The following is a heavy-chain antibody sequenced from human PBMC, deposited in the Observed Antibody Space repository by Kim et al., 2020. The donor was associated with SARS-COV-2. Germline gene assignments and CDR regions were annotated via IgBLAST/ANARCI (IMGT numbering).Heavy chain of an antibody. J-gene: IGHJ4*02. Sequence: GGSLRLSCSASGFTFSSYAMHWVRQAPGKGLEYVSAISSNGGSTYYADSVKGRFTISRDNSKNTLYLQMSSLRAEDTAVYYCVKSSSSFPGGYFDYWGQGTLVTVSS. CDR1: GFTFSSYA. CDR2: ISSNGGST. CDR3: VKSSSSFPGGYFDY. V-gene: IGHV3-64D*09. D-gene: IGHD6-13*01.